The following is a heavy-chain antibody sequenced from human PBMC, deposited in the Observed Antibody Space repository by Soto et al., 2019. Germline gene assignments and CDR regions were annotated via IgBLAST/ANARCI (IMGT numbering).Heavy chain of an antibody. CDR3: ARDASDYDLWSCYPANYYYYGMDV. V-gene: IGHV3-30-3*01. CDR2: ISYDGSNK. D-gene: IGHD3-3*01. CDR1: GFTFSSYV. Sequence: GGSLRLSCAASGFTFSSYVMHWVRQAPGKGLEWVAVISYDGSNKYYADSVKGRFTIYRENSKNTLNLQMNSLRAEDTAVYYCARDASDYDLWSCYPANYYYYGMDVWGQGTTVTVSS. J-gene: IGHJ6*02.